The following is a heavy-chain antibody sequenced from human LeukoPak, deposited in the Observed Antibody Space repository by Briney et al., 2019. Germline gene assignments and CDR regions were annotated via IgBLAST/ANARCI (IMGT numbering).Heavy chain of an antibody. CDR3: ARGWITGSPFDY. D-gene: IGHD1-20*01. V-gene: IGHV4-34*01. CDR2: INHSGGT. CDR1: GGSFSGYY. Sequence: SETLSLTCAVYGGSFSGYYWSWIRQPPGKGLEWIGEINHSGGTNYNPSLKSRVTISVDTSKNQFSLKLSSVTAADTAVYYCARGWITGSPFDYWGQGTLVTVSS. J-gene: IGHJ4*02.